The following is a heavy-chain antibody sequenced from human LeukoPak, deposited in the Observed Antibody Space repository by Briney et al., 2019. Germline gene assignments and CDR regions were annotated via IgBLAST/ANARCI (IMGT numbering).Heavy chain of an antibody. D-gene: IGHD3-9*01. CDR2: IFYSGST. V-gene: IGHV4-30-4*01. J-gene: IGHJ4*02. Sequence: PSQTLSLTCTVSGGSIISADHYWSWIRQPPGKGLEWIGYIFYSGSTYYNPSLKSRLTISVDTSKNQFSLKLSSVTAADTAVYYCARGYYDVLTNYPKNFDQWGQGTLVTLSS. CDR1: GGSIISADHY. CDR3: ARGYYDVLTNYPKNFDQ.